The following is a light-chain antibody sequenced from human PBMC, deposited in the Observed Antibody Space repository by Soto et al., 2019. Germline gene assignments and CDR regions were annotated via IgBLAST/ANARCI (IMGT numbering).Light chain of an antibody. CDR2: KAS. Sequence: VGDRVTITCRASQSIGSWLAWYQQKPGKAPKLLIYKASTLESGVPSNFSGSGSGTEFTLTISSLQSEDFAVYYCQQHNVWPATFGQGTKVDIK. V-gene: IGKV1-5*03. J-gene: IGKJ1*01. CDR1: QSIGSW. CDR3: QQHNVWPAT.